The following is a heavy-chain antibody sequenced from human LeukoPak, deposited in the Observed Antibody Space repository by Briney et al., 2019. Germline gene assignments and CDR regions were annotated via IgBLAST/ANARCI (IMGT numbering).Heavy chain of an antibody. Sequence: SETLSLTCAVDGGSFGDYYWSWIRQPPGRGLEWIGEFNLGGGTNYNPYLRSRLTISVDAAKSQASLKLSSVTPVDTALYYCARIYNDTSGNHNQAFDMWGQGTMVTVSS. CDR2: FNLGGGT. CDR3: ARIYNDTSGNHNQAFDM. J-gene: IGHJ3*02. D-gene: IGHD3-22*01. CDR1: GGSFGDYY. V-gene: IGHV4-34*01.